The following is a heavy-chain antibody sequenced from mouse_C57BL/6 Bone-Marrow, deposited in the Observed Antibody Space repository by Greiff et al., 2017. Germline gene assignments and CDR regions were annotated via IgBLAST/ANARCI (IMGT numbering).Heavy chain of an antibody. J-gene: IGHJ4*01. Sequence: EVQLQQSGPELVKPGASVKISCKASGYTFTDYYMNWVKQSHGKSLEWIGDINPNNGGTSYNEKFKGKATLTVDKSSSTAYMVLRSLTSEDSAVYDCAILLRGYPYARDYWGQGTSGTVSS. CDR1: GYTFTDYY. CDR2: INPNNGGT. V-gene: IGHV1-26*01. D-gene: IGHD1-1*01. CDR3: AILLRGYPYARDY.